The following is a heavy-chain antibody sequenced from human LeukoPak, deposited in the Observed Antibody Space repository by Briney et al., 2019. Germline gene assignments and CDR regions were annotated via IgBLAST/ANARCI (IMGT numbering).Heavy chain of an antibody. CDR1: GGSFSGYC. CDR2: INHSGST. CDR3: ARGALYSSGWYLAP. V-gene: IGHV4-34*01. D-gene: IGHD6-19*01. Sequence: SETLSLTCAVYGGSFSGYCWSWIRQPPGKGLEWIGEINHSGSTNYNPSLKSRVTISVDTPKNQFSLKLSSVTAADTAVYYCARGALYSSGWYLAPWGQGTLVTVSS. J-gene: IGHJ5*02.